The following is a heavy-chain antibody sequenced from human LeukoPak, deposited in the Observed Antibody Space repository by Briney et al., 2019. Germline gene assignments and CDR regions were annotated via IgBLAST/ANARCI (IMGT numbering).Heavy chain of an antibody. J-gene: IGHJ4*02. D-gene: IGHD3-10*01. CDR3: ARLHAGSSTSEYFDY. CDR2: IYHSGST. CDR1: GYSISSGYY. Sequence: SETLSLTCAVSGYSISSGYYWGWIRQPPGKGLEWIGNIYHSGSTYYNPSLKSRVTILVDTSKNQFSLKLGSVTAADTAVYYCARLHAGSSTSEYFDYWGQGTLVTVSS. V-gene: IGHV4-38-2*01.